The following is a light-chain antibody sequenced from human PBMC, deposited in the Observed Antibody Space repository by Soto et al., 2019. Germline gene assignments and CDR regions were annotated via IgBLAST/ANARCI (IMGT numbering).Light chain of an antibody. Sequence: EVGLTQSPGTLSLPPGERATLSCRASQSVAANYLAWYKQKRGQAPRLLIYGASSRDTGIPDSFSGSGSGTDFTLTISGLEPEAFSLYYCQQYGTVPLTFGPGTKVDIK. J-gene: IGKJ3*01. CDR1: QSVAANY. CDR3: QQYGTVPLT. CDR2: GAS. V-gene: IGKV3-20*01.